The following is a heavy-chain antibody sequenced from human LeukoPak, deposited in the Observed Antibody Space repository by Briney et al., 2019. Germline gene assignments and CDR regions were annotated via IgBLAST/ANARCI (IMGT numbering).Heavy chain of an antibody. CDR2: MNPNSGNT. D-gene: IGHD2/OR15-2a*01. CDR3: ARGLYRDYYYYMDV. J-gene: IGHJ6*03. V-gene: IGHV1-8*01. CDR1: GYTFTSYD. Sequence: ASVKVSCKASGYTFTSYDINWVRQATGQGPEWMGWMNPNSGNTGYAQKFQGRVTMTRNTSISTAYMELSSLRSEDTAVYYCARGLYRDYYYYMDVWGKGTTVTVSS.